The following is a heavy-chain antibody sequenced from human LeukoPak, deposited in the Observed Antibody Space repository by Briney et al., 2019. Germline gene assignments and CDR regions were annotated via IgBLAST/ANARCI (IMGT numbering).Heavy chain of an antibody. D-gene: IGHD3-10*02. CDR3: ARFQPPPPKFGGYYFDY. V-gene: IGHV5-51*01. CDR2: IYPADSDT. J-gene: IGHJ4*02. CDR1: GGSFTKFW. Sequence: GESLKISCEGSGGSFTKFWIGWVRRMPGKGLELMGIIYPADSDTRYSPSFQGQVTISADKSISTAYLQWSSLKASDTAMYYCARFQPPPPKFGGYYFDYWGQGTLVTVSS.